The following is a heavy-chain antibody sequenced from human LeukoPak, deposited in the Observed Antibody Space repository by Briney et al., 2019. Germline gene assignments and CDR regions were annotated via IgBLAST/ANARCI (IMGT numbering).Heavy chain of an antibody. V-gene: IGHV3-53*01. CDR3: ARDSRFSDYYYGMDV. CDR2: IYSGGRT. J-gene: IGHJ6*02. Sequence: PGGSLRLSCAASGFTVSTSYVSWVRQAPGKGLEWVSLIYSGGRTDYADSVKGRFTISRDNSKNTLYLQMNSLRAEDTAVYYCARDSRFSDYYYGMDVWGQGTTATVSS. CDR1: GFTVSTSY. D-gene: IGHD3-10*01.